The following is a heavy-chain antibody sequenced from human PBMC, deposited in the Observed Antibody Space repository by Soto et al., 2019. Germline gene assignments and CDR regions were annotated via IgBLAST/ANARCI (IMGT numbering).Heavy chain of an antibody. D-gene: IGHD3-22*01. Sequence: EVHLVESGGGLVQPGGSLRLSCAASGFTFSAYSMNWVRQAPGKGLEWVSFIRSGTNTIYYADSVRGRFTISRDNAKNSLYLQMYSLKDEDSAVYYCVIEALYDTSAYSPDYWGQGTLVTVSS. CDR2: IRSGTNTI. J-gene: IGHJ4*02. V-gene: IGHV3-48*02. CDR3: VIEALYDTSAYSPDY. CDR1: GFTFSAYS.